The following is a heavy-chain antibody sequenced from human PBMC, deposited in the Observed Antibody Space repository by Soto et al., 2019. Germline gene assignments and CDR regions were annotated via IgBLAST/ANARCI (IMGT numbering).Heavy chain of an antibody. Sequence: GXSLKVSWKGSGYALTGYYMHWVRQTPGQGLEWMGWINPNSGGTNYAQKFQGRVTMTRDTSISTAYMELSRLRSDDTAVYYCARDQGSCRSTSRYISAPLKYGMDVWGQGTTVTVSS. V-gene: IGHV1-2*02. CDR1: GYALTGYY. D-gene: IGHD2-2*02. CDR2: INPNSGGT. CDR3: ARDQGSCRSTSRYISAPLKYGMDV. J-gene: IGHJ6*02.